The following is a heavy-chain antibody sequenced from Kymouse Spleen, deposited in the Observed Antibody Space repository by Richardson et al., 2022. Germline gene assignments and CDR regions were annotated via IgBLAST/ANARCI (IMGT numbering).Heavy chain of an antibody. CDR3: ARDPPLELRLYGMDV. J-gene: IGHJ6*02. Sequence: EVQLVESGGGLVQPGGSLRLSCAASGFTFSSYWMSWVRQAPGKGLEWVANIKQDGSEKYYVDSVKGRFTISRDNAKNSLYLQMNSLRAEDTAVYYCARDPPLELRLYGMDVWGQGTTVTVSS. V-gene: IGHV3-7*01. D-gene: IGHD1-7*01. CDR2: IKQDGSEK. CDR1: GFTFSSYW.